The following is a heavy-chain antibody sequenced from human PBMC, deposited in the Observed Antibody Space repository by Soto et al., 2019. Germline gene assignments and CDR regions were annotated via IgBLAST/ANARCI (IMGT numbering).Heavy chain of an antibody. V-gene: IGHV4-4*07. CDR2: IYTSGST. CDR1: GGSISSYY. J-gene: IGHJ4*02. Sequence: PSETLSLTCTVSGGSISSYYWSWIRQPAGKGLEWIGRIYTSGSTNYNPSLKSRVTMSVDTSKNQFSLKLSSVTAADTAVYYCARTFIAAAGTSFDYWGQGTLVTVSS. CDR3: ARTFIAAAGTSFDY. D-gene: IGHD6-13*01.